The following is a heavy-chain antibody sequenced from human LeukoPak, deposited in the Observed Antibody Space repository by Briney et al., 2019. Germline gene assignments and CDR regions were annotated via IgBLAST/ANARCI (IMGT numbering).Heavy chain of an antibody. V-gene: IGHV4-59*08. D-gene: IGHD6-19*01. CDR1: GGSISSYY. J-gene: IGHJ6*03. CDR2: IYYSGGT. Sequence: PSETLSLTCTVSGGSISSYYRSWIRQPPGKGLEWIGYIYYSGGTNYNPSLKSRVTISIDTSKNQFSLKLSSVTAADTAVYYCARVGWYGDYYYYYYMDVWGKGTTVTVSS. CDR3: ARVGWYGDYYYYYYMDV.